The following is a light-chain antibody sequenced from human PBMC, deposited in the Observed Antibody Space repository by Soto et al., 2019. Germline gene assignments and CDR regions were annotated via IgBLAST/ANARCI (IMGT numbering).Light chain of an antibody. CDR2: GAS. Sequence: ESVLTQSPVTLSLSPGERATLSCRARQSVHNDYGAWYQHKPGHAPWLLSYGASSRATGIPDRLSGSGSGTDFTLTISRLEPEDFAVYYCQQHGSSPSTFGGGTKVDIK. CDR3: QQHGSSPST. CDR1: QSVHNDY. V-gene: IGKV3-20*01. J-gene: IGKJ4*01.